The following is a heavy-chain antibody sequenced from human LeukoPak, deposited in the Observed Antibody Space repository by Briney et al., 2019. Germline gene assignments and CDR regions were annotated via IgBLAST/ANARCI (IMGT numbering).Heavy chain of an antibody. CDR2: IIPIFCTA. J-gene: IGHJ4*02. D-gene: IGHD3-3*01. CDR1: GYTFTSYG. CDR3: ARDSTTYYDFWSGYHPKPFDY. Sequence: SVKVSCKASGYTFTSYGISWVRQAPGQGLEWMGGIIPIFCTANYAQKFQGRVTITADESTSTAYMELSSLRSEDTAVYYCARDSTTYYDFWSGYHPKPFDYWGQGTLVTVSS. V-gene: IGHV1-69*13.